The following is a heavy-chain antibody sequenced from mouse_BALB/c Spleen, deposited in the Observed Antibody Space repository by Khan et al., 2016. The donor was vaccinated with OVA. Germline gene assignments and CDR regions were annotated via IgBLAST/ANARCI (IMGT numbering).Heavy chain of an antibody. Sequence: QIQLVQSGPELKRPGETVKISCMASGYTFTDYSMHWVKQAPGKGLKWMGWINTETGEPTYADDFKGRFAFSLETSASTAYLQSNNLKNEDKATWFCAERKRWYFDVWGARTTFNVSS. CDR2: INTETGEP. CDR3: AERKRWYFDV. V-gene: IGHV9-2-1*01. CDR1: GYTFTDYS. J-gene: IGHJ1*01.